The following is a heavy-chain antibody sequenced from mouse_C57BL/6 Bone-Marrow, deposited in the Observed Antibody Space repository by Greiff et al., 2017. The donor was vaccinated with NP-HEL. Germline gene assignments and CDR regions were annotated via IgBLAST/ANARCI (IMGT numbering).Heavy chain of an antibody. Sequence: DVMLVESGGGLVRPGGSLNLSCAASGFTFSDYGMHWVRQAPGKGLEWVASISSGSSTIYYEDTVKGRFTISRDNAKSTLFLQMTSLRSEDTAMYYCARGGYYAMDYWGQGTSVTVSS. CDR1: GFTFSDYG. V-gene: IGHV5-17*01. CDR2: ISSGSSTI. J-gene: IGHJ4*01. CDR3: ARGGYYAMDY.